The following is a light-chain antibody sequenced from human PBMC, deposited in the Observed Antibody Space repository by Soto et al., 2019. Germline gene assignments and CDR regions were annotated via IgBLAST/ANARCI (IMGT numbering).Light chain of an antibody. CDR3: QQRSNWPWT. CDR1: QSVYSN. Sequence: EIVRTQSPATLSVSPGERYTLSRRASQSVYSNLAWYQQKPGQAPRLLMYGASTRATGIPARFSGSGSGTEFTLTISTLEPEDFAIYYCQQRSNWPWTFGQGNKVDI. CDR2: GAS. J-gene: IGKJ1*01. V-gene: IGKV3-15*01.